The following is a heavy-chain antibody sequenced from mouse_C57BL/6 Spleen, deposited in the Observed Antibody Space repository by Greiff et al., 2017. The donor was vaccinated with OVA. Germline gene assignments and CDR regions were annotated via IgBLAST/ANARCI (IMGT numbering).Heavy chain of an antibody. Sequence: EVKLMESGGGLVKPGGTLKLSCAASGFTFSSYAMSWVRQTPEKRLEWVATISDGGSYTYYPDNVKGRFTISRDNAKNNLYLQMSHLKSEDTAMYYCARVYGSSSWYFDVWGTGTTVTVSS. CDR3: ARVYGSSSWYFDV. D-gene: IGHD1-1*01. CDR1: GFTFSSYA. J-gene: IGHJ1*03. V-gene: IGHV5-4*03. CDR2: ISDGGSYT.